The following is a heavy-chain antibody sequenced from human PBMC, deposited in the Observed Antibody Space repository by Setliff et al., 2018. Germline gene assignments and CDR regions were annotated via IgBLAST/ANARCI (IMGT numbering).Heavy chain of an antibody. Sequence: GGSLRLSCAASGFTFSSYWMHWVRQAPGKGLVWVSRINNDGSSTTYEDSVKGRSTISRDNAKNTLYLQMNSLRAEDTAVYYCARAHSSTLSVHDYWGKGTLVTVSS. CDR2: INNDGSST. CDR3: ARAHSSTLSVHDY. J-gene: IGHJ4*02. D-gene: IGHD2-2*01. CDR1: GFTFSSYW. V-gene: IGHV3-74*01.